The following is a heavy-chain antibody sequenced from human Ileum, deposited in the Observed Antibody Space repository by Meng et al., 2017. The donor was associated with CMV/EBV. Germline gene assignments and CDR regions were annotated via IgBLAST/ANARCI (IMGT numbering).Heavy chain of an antibody. CDR2: ISHSGIT. J-gene: IGHJ2*01. CDR1: GGSFSDDY. Sequence: EQLRQWGAGLLLPSETLSLTCAVYGGSFSDDYWSWIRKPPGKGLEWIGEISHSGITNYIPSLKSRVTISIDTSKKQFSLKLSSVTAADTDVLYCARSRVYWYFDLWGRGTLVTVSS. CDR3: ARSRVYWYFDL. V-gene: IGHV4-34*01.